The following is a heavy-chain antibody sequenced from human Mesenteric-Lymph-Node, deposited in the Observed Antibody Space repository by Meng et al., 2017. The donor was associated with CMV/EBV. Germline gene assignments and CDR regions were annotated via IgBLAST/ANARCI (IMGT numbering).Heavy chain of an antibody. V-gene: IGHV5-51*01. Sequence: SCLGSGYSFTSYWIGWVRQMPGKGLEWMGIIYPGDSDTRYRPPFQGQVTISADKSISTAYLQWSSLKASDTAMYYCAKQAKDNWFDPWGQGTLVTVSS. J-gene: IGHJ5*02. CDR2: IYPGDSDT. CDR1: GYSFTSYW. CDR3: AKQAKDNWFDP.